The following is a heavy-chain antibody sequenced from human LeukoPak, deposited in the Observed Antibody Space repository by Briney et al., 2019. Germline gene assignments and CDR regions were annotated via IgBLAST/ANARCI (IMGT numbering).Heavy chain of an antibody. D-gene: IGHD2-2*01. CDR3: AKGWQYQLLGDPFHM. CDR1: GFTFSSYA. V-gene: IGHV3-23*01. J-gene: IGHJ3*02. Sequence: GGSLRLSCAASGFTFSSYAMNWVRQAPGKGLEWVSTISLSGVTTYYADSVKGRFTISRDRASNTLYLQMNSLRAEDTAVYYCAKGWQYQLLGDPFHMWGEGTMHTVPS. CDR2: ISLSGVTT.